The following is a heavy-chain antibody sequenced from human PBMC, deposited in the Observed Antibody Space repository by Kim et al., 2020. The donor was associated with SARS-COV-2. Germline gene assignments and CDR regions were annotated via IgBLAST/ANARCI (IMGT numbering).Heavy chain of an antibody. CDR1: GGSISSYY. D-gene: IGHD2-15*01. CDR2: IYYSGST. Sequence: SETLSLTCTVSGGSISSYYWSWIRQPPGKVLEWIGYIYYSGSTNYNPSLKSRVTISVDTSKNQFSLKLSSVTAADTAVYYCSRGRYCSGGSCGVGQVLDYWGQETLVTVSS. J-gene: IGHJ4*02. CDR3: SRGRYCSGGSCGVGQVLDY. V-gene: IGHV4-59*01.